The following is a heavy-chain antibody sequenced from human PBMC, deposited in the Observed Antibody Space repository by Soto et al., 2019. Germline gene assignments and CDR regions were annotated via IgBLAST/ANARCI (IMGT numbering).Heavy chain of an antibody. D-gene: IGHD3-3*01. J-gene: IGHJ6*03. CDR3: ARGTPPKRTIFGVVIIHYYYMDV. V-gene: IGHV4-59*01. Sequence: SETLSLTCTVSGGSISSYYWSWIRQPPGKRQEWIGYIYYSGSTNYNPSLKSRVTISVDTSKNQFSQKLSSVTAADTAVYYCARGTPPKRTIFGVVIIHYYYMDVWGKGTTVTVSS. CDR2: IYYSGST. CDR1: GGSISSYY.